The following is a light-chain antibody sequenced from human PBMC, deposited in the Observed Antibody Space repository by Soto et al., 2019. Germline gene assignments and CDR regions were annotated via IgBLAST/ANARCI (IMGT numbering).Light chain of an antibody. J-gene: IGKJ4*01. CDR1: ESISRDY. CDR3: LQYYSHPFT. CDR2: GAS. Sequence: EIVLTQSPGTLSLSPGQRATLSCRASESISRDYLAWYQQRLGQAPRLLIYGASSGATGIPDRFSGSGSGTDFTLTISSLQAEDVGAYYCLQYYSHPFTFGGGTKVEIK. V-gene: IGKV3-20*01.